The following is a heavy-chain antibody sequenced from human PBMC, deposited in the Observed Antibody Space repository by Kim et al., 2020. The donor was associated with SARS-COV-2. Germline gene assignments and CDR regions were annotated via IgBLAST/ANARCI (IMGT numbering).Heavy chain of an antibody. CDR2: IYYSGST. D-gene: IGHD5-12*01. V-gene: IGHV4-59*01. CDR3: ATSRGYSGYNEGWFDP. J-gene: IGHJ5*02. Sequence: SETLSLTCTVSGGSISSYYWSWIRQPPGKGLEWIGYIYYSGSTNYNPSLKSRVTISVDTSKNQFSLKLSSVTAADTAVYYCATSRGYSGYNEGWFDPWGQGTLVTVSS. CDR1: GGSISSYY.